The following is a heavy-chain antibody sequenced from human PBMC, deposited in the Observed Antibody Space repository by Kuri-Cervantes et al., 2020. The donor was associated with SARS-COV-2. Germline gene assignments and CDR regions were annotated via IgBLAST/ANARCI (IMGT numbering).Heavy chain of an antibody. J-gene: IGHJ6*02. CDR3: ARVWYHYDSSGPPWYYYYGMDV. V-gene: IGHV1-69*04. CDR2: IIPIFGIA. Sequence: SVKVSCKASGRTFSSYAISWVRQAPGQGLEWMGRIIPIFGIANYAQKFQGRVTITADKSTSTAYMELSSLRSEDTAVYYCARVWYHYDSSGPPWYYYYGMDVWGQGTTVTVSS. D-gene: IGHD3-22*01. CDR1: GRTFSSYA.